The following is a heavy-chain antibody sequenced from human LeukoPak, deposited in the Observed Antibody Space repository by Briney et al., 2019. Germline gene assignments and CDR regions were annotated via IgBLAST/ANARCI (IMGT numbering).Heavy chain of an antibody. CDR2: ISYDGSNK. D-gene: IGHD4-17*01. CDR3: AREVGYGDYAYPYYYYYGMDV. CDR1: GFTFSSYA. Sequence: GRSLRLSCAASGFTFSSYAMHWVRQAPGKGLEWVAVISYDGSNKYYADSVKGRFTTSRDNSKNTLYLQMNSLRAEDTAVYYCAREVGYGDYAYPYYYYYGMDVWGRGTTVTVSS. V-gene: IGHV3-30-3*01. J-gene: IGHJ6*02.